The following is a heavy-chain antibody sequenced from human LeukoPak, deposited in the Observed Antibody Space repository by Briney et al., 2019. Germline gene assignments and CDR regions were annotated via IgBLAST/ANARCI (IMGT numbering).Heavy chain of an antibody. CDR1: GGSISSSSYY. CDR2: IYYSGST. D-gene: IGHD6-13*01. Sequence: SETLSLTCTVSGGSISSSSYYWGWIRQPPGKGLGWIGSIYYSGSTYYNPSLKTRVTISVKTSKNQFFLKLSSVTATDTACDYCARGEAAAAADWYFDLWGRGTLVTVSS. CDR3: ARGEAAAAADWYFDL. V-gene: IGHV4-39*07. J-gene: IGHJ2*01.